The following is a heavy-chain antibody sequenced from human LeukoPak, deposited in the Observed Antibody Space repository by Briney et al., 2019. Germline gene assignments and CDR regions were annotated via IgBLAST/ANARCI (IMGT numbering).Heavy chain of an antibody. CDR3: ARVYGSGSGPRQLAH. Sequence: ASVKVSCKASGYTFTSYDINWVRQATGQGLERMGWMNPNSGNTGYAQKFQGRVTMTRNTSISTAYMELSSLRSEDTAVYYCARVYGSGSGPRQLAHWGQGTLVTVSS. CDR1: GYTFTSYD. V-gene: IGHV1-8*01. CDR2: MNPNSGNT. D-gene: IGHD3-10*01. J-gene: IGHJ4*02.